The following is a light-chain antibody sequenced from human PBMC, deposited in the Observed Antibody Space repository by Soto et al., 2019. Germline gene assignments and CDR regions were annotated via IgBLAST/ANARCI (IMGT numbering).Light chain of an antibody. Sequence: EIVMTQSPATLSVSPGERATLSCRASQSINSNLAWYQQKPGQAPRLLIYSASTRATGVPARFSGSESGTEFTLTIRSLQSEDFAVYYCQQYSNWPPMYTFGQGTKLEIK. CDR1: QSINSN. J-gene: IGKJ2*01. CDR3: QQYSNWPPMYT. V-gene: IGKV3-15*01. CDR2: SAS.